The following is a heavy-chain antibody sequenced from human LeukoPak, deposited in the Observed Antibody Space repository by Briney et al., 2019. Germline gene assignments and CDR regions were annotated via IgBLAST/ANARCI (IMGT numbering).Heavy chain of an antibody. D-gene: IGHD6-19*01. CDR2: IQYDGSNK. CDR3: AKSSGGGWYVQYFDY. J-gene: IGHJ4*02. CDR1: GFTFSSYG. V-gene: IGHV3-30*02. Sequence: GGSLRLSCGASGFTFSSYGMQWVRQSAGKGLEWVAFIQYDGSNKCHADSVRGRFTISRDNSKNTLYLQMNSLRTEDTAVYYCAKSSGGGWYVQYFDYWGQGALVTVSS.